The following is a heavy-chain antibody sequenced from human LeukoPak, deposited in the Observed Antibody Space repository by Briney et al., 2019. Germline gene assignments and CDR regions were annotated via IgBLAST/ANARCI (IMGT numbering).Heavy chain of an antibody. CDR3: ARDYYDSSGYYRYDY. Sequence: GGSLRLSCAASGFTFSSYWMSWVCQAPGKGLGWVANIEQDGSEKYYVDSVKGRFTISRDNAKNSLYLQMNSLRAEDTAVYYCARDYYDSSGYYRYDYWGQGTLVTVSS. CDR2: IEQDGSEK. V-gene: IGHV3-7*01. D-gene: IGHD3-22*01. J-gene: IGHJ4*02. CDR1: GFTFSSYW.